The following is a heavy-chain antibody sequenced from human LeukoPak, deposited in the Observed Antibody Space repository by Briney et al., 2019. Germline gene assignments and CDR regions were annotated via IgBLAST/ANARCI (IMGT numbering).Heavy chain of an antibody. Sequence: PGGSLRLSCAASGFTVSSNYMSWVRQAPGKGLEWVAVIYSGGSTYYADSVKGRFTISRHNSKKTLYLQMNSLRAEDTAVYYCARNLAAAGSYWGQGTLVTVSS. V-gene: IGHV3-53*04. CDR3: ARNLAAAGSY. CDR2: IYSGGST. CDR1: GFTVSSNY. J-gene: IGHJ4*02. D-gene: IGHD6-13*01.